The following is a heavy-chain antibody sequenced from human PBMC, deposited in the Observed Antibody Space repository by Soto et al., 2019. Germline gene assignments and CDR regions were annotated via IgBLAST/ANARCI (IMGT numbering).Heavy chain of an antibody. J-gene: IGHJ5*02. D-gene: IGHD2-8*01. V-gene: IGHV3-9*01. Sequence: PGGSLGLSCAASGFTFDDYAMHWVWQAPGKGLEWVSGISWNSCSIGYADSGKGRFPISRDNPKNSLYLKMNSLRAEDRALYYCAKDPDGLYLNRPWSAPGGKGTLVTVSS. CDR1: GFTFDDYA. CDR3: AKDPDGLYLNRPWSAP. CDR2: ISWNSCSI.